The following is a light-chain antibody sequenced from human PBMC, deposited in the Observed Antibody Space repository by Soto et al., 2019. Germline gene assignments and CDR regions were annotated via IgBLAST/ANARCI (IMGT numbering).Light chain of an antibody. J-gene: IGLJ2*01. V-gene: IGLV2-14*01. CDR2: DVS. CDR3: SSYTSSSTVV. CDR1: SSDVGGYNY. Sequence: QSALTQPASVSGSPAQSITISCTGTSSDVGGYNYVSWYQQHPGKAPKLMIYDVSNLPSGVSNRFSGSKSGNTASLTISGLQAEDEADYYCSSYTSSSTVVFGGGTKLTVL.